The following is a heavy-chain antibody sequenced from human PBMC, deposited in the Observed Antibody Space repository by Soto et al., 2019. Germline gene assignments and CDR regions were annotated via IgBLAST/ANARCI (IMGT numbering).Heavy chain of an antibody. Sequence: QVQLVESGGGVVQPGRSLRLSCAASGFTFSSYAMHWVRQAPGKGLEWVAVISYGGSNKYYADSVKGRFTISRDNSKNTLYLQMNSLRAEDTAVYYCARDQYYYDSSGYPPYYYYYGMDVWGQGTTVTVSS. V-gene: IGHV3-30-3*01. CDR3: ARDQYYYDSSGYPPYYYYYGMDV. D-gene: IGHD3-22*01. CDR2: ISYGGSNK. J-gene: IGHJ6*02. CDR1: GFTFSSYA.